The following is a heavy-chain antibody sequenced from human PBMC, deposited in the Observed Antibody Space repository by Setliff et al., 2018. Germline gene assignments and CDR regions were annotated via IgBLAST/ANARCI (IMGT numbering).Heavy chain of an antibody. D-gene: IGHD6-13*01. CDR2: INHSGTT. V-gene: IGHV4-34*01. CDR1: GGTFSDYY. CDR3: ARGGLAAAATH. Sequence: LSLTCAAYGGTFSDYYWTWIRQPPGKGLEWIGEINHSGTTNYHPSLRSRVTISVDTSKNQFSLRLTSVPAADTAVYYCARGGLAAAATHWGQGTLVTVSS. J-gene: IGHJ4*02.